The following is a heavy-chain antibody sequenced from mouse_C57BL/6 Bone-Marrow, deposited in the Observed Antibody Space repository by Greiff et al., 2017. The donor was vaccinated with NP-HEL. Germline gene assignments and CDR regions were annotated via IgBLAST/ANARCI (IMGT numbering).Heavy chain of an antibody. CDR1: GFSLSTFGMG. CDR2: IWWVDAK. V-gene: IGHV8-8*01. D-gene: IGHD1-1*01. Sequence: QVTLKESGPGILQPSQTLSLTCSFSGFSLSTFGMGVGWIRQPSGQGLEWLAHIWWVDAKYYNPALKSRLTISKDTSKNQVFLKIANVDTADTATYYCARSLYGYYGMMDYWGQGTSVTVSS. J-gene: IGHJ4*01. CDR3: ARSLYGYYGMMDY.